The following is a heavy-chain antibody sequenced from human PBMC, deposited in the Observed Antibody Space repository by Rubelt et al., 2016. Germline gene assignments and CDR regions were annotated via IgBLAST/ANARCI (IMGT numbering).Heavy chain of an antibody. D-gene: IGHD3-16*01. J-gene: IGHJ4*02. CDR3: ARVTGGSSDY. Sequence: QVQLQQWGAGLLKPSETLSITCAVYGGSFSGYYWSWIRQPPGKGLEWIGAINHSGSTNYNPSLKSRVTISVDTSKNQFSLKLSSVTAADTAVYYCARVTGGSSDYWGQGTLVTVSS. V-gene: IGHV4-34*01. CDR1: GGSFSGYY. CDR2: INHSGST.